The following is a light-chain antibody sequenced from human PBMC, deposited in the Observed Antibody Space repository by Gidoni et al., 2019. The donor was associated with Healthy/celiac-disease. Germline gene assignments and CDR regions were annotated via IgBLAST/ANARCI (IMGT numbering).Light chain of an antibody. CDR1: QDISNY. V-gene: IGKV1-33*01. CDR3: QQYDNLHT. CDR2: DAS. J-gene: IGKJ2*01. Sequence: DIQMTQSPSSLSASVGDRVTITCQASQDISNYLNWYQQKPGKAPKLLIYDASNLETGVPSRFSGSGSGTDFTFTISSLQPEDIATYYCQQYDNLHTFGQXTKLGIK.